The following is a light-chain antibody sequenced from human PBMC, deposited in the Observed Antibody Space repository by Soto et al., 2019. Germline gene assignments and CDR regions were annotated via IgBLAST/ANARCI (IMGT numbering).Light chain of an antibody. CDR2: NVY. CDR3: SAYTVSRTYV. Sequence: LTQPASVSGSPGQSITISCTGTSSDVGAYNFVSWHQQHPGKAPKLMIYNVYDRPSGISYRFSGSKSGNTASLTISGLQGEEEADYYCSAYTVSRTYVFGTGTKVTVL. CDR1: SSDVGAYNF. V-gene: IGLV2-14*03. J-gene: IGLJ1*01.